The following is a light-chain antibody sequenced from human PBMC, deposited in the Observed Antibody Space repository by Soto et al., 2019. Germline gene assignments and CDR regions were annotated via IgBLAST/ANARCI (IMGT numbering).Light chain of an antibody. V-gene: IGKV3-20*01. CDR1: QTINNKY. CDR3: QLYSGSPWT. J-gene: IGKJ1*01. Sequence: EIVLTQSPGTLSLSPGERATLSCRASQTINNKYLAWYQQEPGQAPRLLIHGVSIRATDIPDRFSGSGSGTDFTLTISRLEPEDFAVYYCQLYSGSPWTFGQGTKVEIK. CDR2: GVS.